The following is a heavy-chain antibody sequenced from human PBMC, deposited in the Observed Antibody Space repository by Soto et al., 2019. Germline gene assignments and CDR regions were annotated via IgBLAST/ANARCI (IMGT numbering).Heavy chain of an antibody. D-gene: IGHD6-13*01. CDR3: ARDPYSSSWGLDF. J-gene: IGHJ4*02. V-gene: IGHV3-21*01. Sequence: EVQLVESGGGLVKPGGSLRLSCAASGFTFSYYDMNWVRQAPGKGLEWVSSISAGGTYIYYADSVKGRFTISRDSAKNSLYLQMNSLRADDTAVYYCARDPYSSSWGLDFWGQGTLVTVSS. CDR1: GFTFSYYD. CDR2: ISAGGTYI.